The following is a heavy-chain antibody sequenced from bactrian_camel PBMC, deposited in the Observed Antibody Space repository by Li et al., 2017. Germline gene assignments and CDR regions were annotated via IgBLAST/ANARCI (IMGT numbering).Heavy chain of an antibody. J-gene: IGHJ4*01. V-gene: IGHV3S6*01. Sequence: QVQLVESGGGLVQPGGSLRLSCAASGFRFEFHYTTWVRQAPGKEREEVASFASDGSAVYADSVKGRFTISRDNAKNTLYLQLNSLKTEDTAMYYCASRTNYGSGDTASYSFWGQGTQVTVS. CDR3: ASRTNYGSGDTASYSF. CDR1: GFRFEFHY. CDR2: FASDGSA. D-gene: IGHD5*01.